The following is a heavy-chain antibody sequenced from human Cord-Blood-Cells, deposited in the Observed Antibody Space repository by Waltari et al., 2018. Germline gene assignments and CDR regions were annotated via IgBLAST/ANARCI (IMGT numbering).Heavy chain of an antibody. CDR1: GYTFTRYY. Sequence: QVQLVQSGAEVKKPGASVKVSCTASGYTFTRYYMHWVRQAPGQGLEWMGWINPNSGGTNYAQKFQGRVTMTRDTSISTAYMELSRLRSDDTAVYYCARGLGYCSSTSCYDAFDIWGQGTMVTVSS. D-gene: IGHD2-2*01. CDR2: INPNSGGT. V-gene: IGHV1-2*02. CDR3: ARGLGYCSSTSCYDAFDI. J-gene: IGHJ3*02.